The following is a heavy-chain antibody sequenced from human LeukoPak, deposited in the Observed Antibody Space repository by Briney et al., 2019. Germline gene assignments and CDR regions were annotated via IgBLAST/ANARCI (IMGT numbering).Heavy chain of an antibody. CDR2: IYHSGST. Sequence: SETLSLTCTVSGYSISSGYYWGWIRQPPGKGLEWIGSIYHSGSTYYNPSLKSRVTISVDTSKNQFSLKLSSVTAADTAVYYCAREGSMGWFGELFQKPTDYWGQGTLVTVSS. D-gene: IGHD3-10*01. CDR3: AREGSMGWFGELFQKPTDY. J-gene: IGHJ4*02. CDR1: GYSISSGYY. V-gene: IGHV4-38-2*02.